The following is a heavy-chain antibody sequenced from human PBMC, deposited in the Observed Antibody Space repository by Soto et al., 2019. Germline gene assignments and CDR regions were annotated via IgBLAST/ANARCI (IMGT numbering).Heavy chain of an antibody. Sequence: HITLKESGPTLVKPTQTLTLTCIFSGFSFSADGVGVGWIRQPPGKTLEWLALIYWDDDTRYRPSLKSRLTITKDSSKNQVVLTMTNMDPLDTATYYCAHAFGGTSWPNDAFDVWGQGTVVTDSS. V-gene: IGHV2-5*02. D-gene: IGHD3-16*01. CDR2: IYWDDDT. CDR3: AHAFGGTSWPNDAFDV. CDR1: GFSFSADGVG. J-gene: IGHJ3*01.